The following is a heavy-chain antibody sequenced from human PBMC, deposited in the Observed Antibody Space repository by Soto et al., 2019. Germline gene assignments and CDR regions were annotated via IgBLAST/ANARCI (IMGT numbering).Heavy chain of an antibody. D-gene: IGHD2-8*01. CDR3: ARDRCTTDKCYTHHFDV. V-gene: IGHV1-18*04. CDR2: ISVDTGNT. CDR1: GYTFTSYG. J-gene: IGHJ6*02. Sequence: QVQLVQSGGEVTKPGASVKVSCKSSGYTFTSYGVSWVRPAPGQGLAWLGWISVDTGNTKQAQKFQDRVTLTTEASTSTAYLELRNLRSDDTAVYYCARDRCTTDKCYTHHFDVWGQGTTVTVSS.